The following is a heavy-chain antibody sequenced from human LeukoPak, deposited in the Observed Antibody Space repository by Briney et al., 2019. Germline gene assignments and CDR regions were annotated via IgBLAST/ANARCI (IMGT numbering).Heavy chain of an antibody. V-gene: IGHV3-48*01. J-gene: IGHJ4*02. CDR1: GFTFSSYS. CDR2: ISSSSSTI. D-gene: IGHD2/OR15-2a*01. Sequence: PGGSLRLSCAASGFTFSSYSMNWVRQAPGKGLEWVSYISSSSSTIYYADSVKGRFTISRDNAKNSLYLQMNSLRAEDTPVYYCARNVIYYFDYWGQGTLVTVSS. CDR3: ARNVIYYFDY.